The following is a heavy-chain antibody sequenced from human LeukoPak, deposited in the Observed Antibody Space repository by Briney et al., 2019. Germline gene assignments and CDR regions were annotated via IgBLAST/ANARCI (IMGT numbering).Heavy chain of an antibody. J-gene: IGHJ4*02. D-gene: IGHD5-12*01. CDR1: GASIDSYY. Sequence: SETLSLTCTISGASIDSYYWSWIRQPPGKGLEWIGYIYYSGTTNYNPSLKRRVTISVDTSKNQFSLKLSSVTAADTAVYYCAWLPSYWGQGTQVTVSS. CDR3: AWLPSY. CDR2: IYYSGTT. V-gene: IGHV4-59*08.